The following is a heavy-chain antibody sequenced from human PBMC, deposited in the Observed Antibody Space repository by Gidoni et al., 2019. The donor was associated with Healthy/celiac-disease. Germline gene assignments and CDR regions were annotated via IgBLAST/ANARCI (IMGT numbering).Heavy chain of an antibody. V-gene: IGHV4-59*08. CDR2: IYYSGST. CDR3: ARRDGAYGAGAFDI. CDR1: GGSISSYY. D-gene: IGHD4-17*01. Sequence: QVQLQESGPGLVKPSETLSLTCTVSGGSISSYYWSWIRQPPGKGLEWIGYIYYSGSTNYNPSLKSRVTISVDTSKNQFSLKLSSVTAADTAVYYCARRDGAYGAGAFDIWGQGTMVTVSS. J-gene: IGHJ3*02.